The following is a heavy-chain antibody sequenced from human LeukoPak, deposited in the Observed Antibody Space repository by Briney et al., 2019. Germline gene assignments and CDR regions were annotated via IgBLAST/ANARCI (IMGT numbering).Heavy chain of an antibody. CDR3: AKGPGARGHFNWFDP. CDR1: GFSFSNYE. V-gene: IGHV3-48*03. Sequence: PGGSLRLSCAASGFSFSNYEMNWVRQAPGQGLEWISYITASSTTIYYADSVKGRFTISRDNAKNSPYLQMNGLRGEDTAVYYCAKGPGARGHFNWFDPWGQGTLVTVSS. CDR2: ITASSTTI. D-gene: IGHD5-12*01. J-gene: IGHJ5*02.